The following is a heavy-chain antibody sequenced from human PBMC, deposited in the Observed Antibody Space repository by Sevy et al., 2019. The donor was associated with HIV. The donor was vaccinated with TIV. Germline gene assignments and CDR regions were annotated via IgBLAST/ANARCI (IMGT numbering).Heavy chain of an antibody. V-gene: IGHV4-59*01. J-gene: IGHJ2*01. CDR2: LYYTGST. Sequence: SETLSPTCSVSGGSINNYYWTWVRQPPGKGLEWVGNLYYTGSTKYNPSPQERVRISLDKSMKHFSLKLNSVTAADTAVYFCAGDRVSDTLTGPRLYWYFDIWGRGTLVTVSS. CDR1: GGSINNYY. CDR3: AGDRVSDTLTGPRLYWYFDI. D-gene: IGHD3-9*01.